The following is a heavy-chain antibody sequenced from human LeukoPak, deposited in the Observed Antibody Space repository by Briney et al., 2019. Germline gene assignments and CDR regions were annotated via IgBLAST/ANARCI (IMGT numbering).Heavy chain of an antibody. Sequence: ASVEVSCKASGYTFTSYDINWVRQATGQGLEWMGWMNPNSGNTGYAQKFQGRVTMTRNTSISTAYMELSSLRSEDTAVYYCARGIVQYYDFWSGYYRGGYFDYWGQGTLVTVSS. J-gene: IGHJ4*02. D-gene: IGHD3-3*01. CDR3: ARGIVQYYDFWSGYYRGGYFDY. CDR2: MNPNSGNT. V-gene: IGHV1-8*01. CDR1: GYTFTSYD.